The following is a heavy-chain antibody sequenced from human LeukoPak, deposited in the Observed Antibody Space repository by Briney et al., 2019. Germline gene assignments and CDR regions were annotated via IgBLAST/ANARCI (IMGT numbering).Heavy chain of an antibody. CDR2: ISYDGSNK. CDR3: AREHYYFYY. J-gene: IGHJ4*02. V-gene: IGHV3-30*03. CDR1: GFTLSSYG. Sequence: GGSLRHSRAASGFTLSSYGIHWVSQAPGKGLEWVAVISYDGSNKYYADSVKGRFTISRDNSKNTLYLQMNSLKAEDTAVYYCAREHYYFYYWGQGGIPSVSS.